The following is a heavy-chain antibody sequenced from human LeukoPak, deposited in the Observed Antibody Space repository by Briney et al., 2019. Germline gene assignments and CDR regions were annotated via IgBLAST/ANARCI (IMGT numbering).Heavy chain of an antibody. D-gene: IGHD3-10*01. CDR3: VWHGELARFDP. Sequence: GGSLRLYCAASGFTFSNYWMHWVRQAPGKGLEWVSRIKSDGSITSYADAVKGRFTISRDNAKSTLYLQMNSLRAEDTAVYYCVWHGELARFDPWGQGTLVTVSS. CDR2: IKSDGSIT. V-gene: IGHV3-74*01. J-gene: IGHJ5*02. CDR1: GFTFSNYW.